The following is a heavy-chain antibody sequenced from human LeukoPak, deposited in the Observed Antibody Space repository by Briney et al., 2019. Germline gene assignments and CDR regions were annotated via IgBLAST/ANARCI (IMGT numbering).Heavy chain of an antibody. Sequence: PGGSLRFSCAASGFTVSSNYMSWVRQAPGKGLEWVSVIYSGGSTYYADSVKGRFTISRDNSKNTLYLQMNSLRAEDTAVYYCARGYSSGWSYYYYYMDVWGKGTTVTISS. CDR2: IYSGGST. V-gene: IGHV3-53*01. D-gene: IGHD6-19*01. J-gene: IGHJ6*03. CDR1: GFTVSSNY. CDR3: ARGYSSGWSYYYYYMDV.